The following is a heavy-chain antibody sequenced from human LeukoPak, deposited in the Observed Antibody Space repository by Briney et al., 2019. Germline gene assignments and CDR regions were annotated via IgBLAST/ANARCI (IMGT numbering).Heavy chain of an antibody. Sequence: PSETLSLTCAVSGGSFSGYYWSWIRQPPGKGLEWIGEINHSGSTNYNPPLTSRVTISVDKYKNQLSLKLSSVTAADTAVYYCARGRLNYYGSGSYYTGPSRAFDIWGQGTMVTVSS. CDR1: GGSFSGYY. CDR2: INHSGST. CDR3: ARGRLNYYGSGSYYTGPSRAFDI. V-gene: IGHV4-34*01. J-gene: IGHJ3*02. D-gene: IGHD3-10*01.